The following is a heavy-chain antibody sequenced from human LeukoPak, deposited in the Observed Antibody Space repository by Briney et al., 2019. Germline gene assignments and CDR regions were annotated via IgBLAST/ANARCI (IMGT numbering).Heavy chain of an antibody. J-gene: IGHJ6*02. V-gene: IGHV4-61*02. D-gene: IGHD3-22*01. CDR3: ARDTYKYDSSGYYYYYYGMDV. Sequence: SQTLSLTCTVSGDSISSDSYNWNWIRQPAGRGLEWNGRIHISGSTNHNPSLKSRVTLSVDTSKNQFSLKLSSVTAADTAVYYCARDTYKYDSSGYYYYYYGMDVWGQGTTVTVSS. CDR1: GDSISSDSYN. CDR2: IHISGST.